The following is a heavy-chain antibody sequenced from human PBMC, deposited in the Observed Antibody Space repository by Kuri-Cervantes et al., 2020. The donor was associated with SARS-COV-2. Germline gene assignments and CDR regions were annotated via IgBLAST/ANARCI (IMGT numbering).Heavy chain of an antibody. V-gene: IGHV1-69*06. D-gene: IGHD2-8*01. CDR2: IIPIFGTA. J-gene: IGHJ6*02. CDR3: AREDCTNGVCYSYYYYGMDV. CDR1: GGTFSSYA. Sequence: KISCKASGGTFSSYAISWVRQAPGQGLEWMGGIIPIFGTANYAQKFQGRVTITADKSTSTAYMELSSLRSEDTAVYYCAREDCTNGVCYSYYYYGMDVWGQGTTVTVSS.